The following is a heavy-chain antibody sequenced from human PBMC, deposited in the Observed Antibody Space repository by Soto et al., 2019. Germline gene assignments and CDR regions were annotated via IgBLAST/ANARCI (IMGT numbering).Heavy chain of an antibody. CDR3: ARRYGDCFDY. CDR1: GGSISSYY. Sequence: QVQLQESGPGLVKPSETLSLTCTVSGGSISSYYWSWIRQPPGKGLEWIGYIYYSGSTNYNPSPKSRVTISVAPSKTQFSLKLSSVTAADTAVYYCARRYGDCFDYWGQGTLVTVSS. J-gene: IGHJ4*02. V-gene: IGHV4-59*08. D-gene: IGHD4-17*01. CDR2: IYYSGST.